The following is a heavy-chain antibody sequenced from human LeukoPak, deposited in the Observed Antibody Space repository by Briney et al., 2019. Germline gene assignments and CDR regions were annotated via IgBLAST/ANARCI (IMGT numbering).Heavy chain of an antibody. CDR1: GGSISSSSYY. Sequence: SETLSLTCTVSGGSISSSSYYWGWIRQPPGKGLEWIGSIYYSGSTYYNPSLKSRVTISVDTSKNQLSLELSSVTAADTAVYYCARHDVVSNWFDPWGQGTLVTVSS. CDR3: ARHDVVSNWFDP. CDR2: IYYSGST. D-gene: IGHD2-15*01. J-gene: IGHJ5*02. V-gene: IGHV4-39*01.